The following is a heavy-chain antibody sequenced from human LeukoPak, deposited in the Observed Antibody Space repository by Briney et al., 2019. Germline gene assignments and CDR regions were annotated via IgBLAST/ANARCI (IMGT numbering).Heavy chain of an antibody. J-gene: IGHJ4*02. CDR2: ISGSGGST. CDR1: GFTFTNYA. CDR3: AKRPCGGDCYSQGRYFDY. V-gene: IGHV3-23*01. Sequence: GGSLRLSCAASGFTFTNYAVSWVRQAPGKGLEWVSAISGSGGSTYYADSVKGRFTISRDNSKNTLYLQMNSLRAEDTAVYYCAKRPCGGDCYSQGRYFDYWGQGTLVTVSS. D-gene: IGHD2-21*02.